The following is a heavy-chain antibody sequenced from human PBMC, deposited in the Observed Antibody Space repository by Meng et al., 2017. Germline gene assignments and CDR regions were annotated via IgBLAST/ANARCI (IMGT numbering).Heavy chain of an antibody. CDR1: GFTFSSYE. CDR3: ARDRRIYDSSGYYSSVNVIFDY. J-gene: IGHJ4*02. Sequence: GGSLRLSCAASGFTFSSYEMNWVRQAPGKGLEWVSYISSSGSTIYYADSVKGRFTISRDNAKNSLYLQMNSLRAEDTAVYYCARDRRIYDSSGYYSSVNVIFDYWGQGTLVTVSS. D-gene: IGHD3-22*01. CDR2: ISSSGSTI. V-gene: IGHV3-48*03.